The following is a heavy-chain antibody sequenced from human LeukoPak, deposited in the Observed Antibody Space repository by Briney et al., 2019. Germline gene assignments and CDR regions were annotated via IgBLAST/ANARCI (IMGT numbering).Heavy chain of an antibody. V-gene: IGHV3-23*01. CDR3: AKGTYCSSTSCFPTGY. CDR2: ISGSGGST. D-gene: IGHD2-2*01. CDR1: GFTFSSYA. J-gene: IGHJ4*02. Sequence: GGSLRLSCAASGFTFSSYAMSWVRQARGKGLEWVSAISGSGGSTYYADSVKGRFTISRDNSKNTLYLQMNSLRAEDTAVYYCAKGTYCSSTSCFPTGYWGQGTLVTVSS.